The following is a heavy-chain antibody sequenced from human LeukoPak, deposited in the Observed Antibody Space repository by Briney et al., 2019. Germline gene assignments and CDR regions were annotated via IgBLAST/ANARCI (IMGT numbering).Heavy chain of an antibody. CDR2: IKQDGSEK. D-gene: IGHD6-25*01. Sequence: GGSLRLSCAAPGFTFSSYWMSWVRQAPGKGLEWVASIKQDGSEKYYVDSVKGRFTISRDNAKNSLYLQMNSLRAEDTAVYYCASHSGDYWGQGTLVTVSS. V-gene: IGHV3-7*01. CDR1: GFTFSSYW. CDR3: ASHSGDY. J-gene: IGHJ4*02.